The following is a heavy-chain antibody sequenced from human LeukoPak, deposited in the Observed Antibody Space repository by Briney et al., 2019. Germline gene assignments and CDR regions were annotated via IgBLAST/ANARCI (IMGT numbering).Heavy chain of an antibody. J-gene: IGHJ6*02. CDR1: GFTFSSYG. V-gene: IGHV3-30*03. CDR3: ARFPEGSHYYYCGMDV. Sequence: PGGSLRLSCAASGFTFSSYGMHWVRQAPGKGLEWVAVISYDGSNKYYADSVKGRFTISRDNSKNTLYLQMNSLRAEDTAVYYCARFPEGSHYYYCGMDVWGQGTTVTVSS. CDR2: ISYDGSNK.